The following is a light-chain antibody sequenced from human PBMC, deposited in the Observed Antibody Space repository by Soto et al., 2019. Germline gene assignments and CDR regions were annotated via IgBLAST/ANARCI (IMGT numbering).Light chain of an antibody. V-gene: IGLV2-8*01. CDR2: EVS. J-gene: IGLJ3*02. CDR3: SSYAGSNNLHWV. Sequence: QSVLTQPPSASGSPGQSVTISCTGTSSDVGGYNYVSWYQQHPGKAPKLMIYEVSKRPSGVPDRFSGSKSGNTASLTVSGLQAEDEAEYYCSSYAGSNNLHWVFGGGTQLTVL. CDR1: SSDVGGYNY.